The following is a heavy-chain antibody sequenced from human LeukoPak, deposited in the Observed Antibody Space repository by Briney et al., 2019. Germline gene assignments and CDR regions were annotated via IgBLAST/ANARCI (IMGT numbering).Heavy chain of an antibody. Sequence: PSGTLTLSCTVSGGSISSGSYNWGCIRPPDGQGLEWIRRIYTSGSTNYNPARKSRVTISVDTSKNQFSLKLSSVTTADTAVYYCARAAAMAYDYYYMGVWGKGTTVTVSS. J-gene: IGHJ6*03. CDR1: GGSISSGSYN. V-gene: IGHV4-61*02. CDR2: IYTSGST. D-gene: IGHD5-18*01. CDR3: ARAAAMAYDYYYMGV.